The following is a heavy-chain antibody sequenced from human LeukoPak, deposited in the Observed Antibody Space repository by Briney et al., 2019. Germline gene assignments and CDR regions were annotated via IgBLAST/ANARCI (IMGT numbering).Heavy chain of an antibody. J-gene: IGHJ6*03. CDR3: ARTGDYDFWGDYHFYYYYYMDV. D-gene: IGHD3-3*01. V-gene: IGHV3-11*04. CDR2: VTSSGGHM. CDR1: GLIFSDYY. Sequence: GGSLRLSCAASGLIFSDYYMTWIRQAPGKGLEWVSYVTSSGGHMYYADSVKGRFTISRDNAKNSMYLQMHSLRAEDTAVYYCARTGDYDFWGDYHFYYYYYMDVWGKGTTVTVSS.